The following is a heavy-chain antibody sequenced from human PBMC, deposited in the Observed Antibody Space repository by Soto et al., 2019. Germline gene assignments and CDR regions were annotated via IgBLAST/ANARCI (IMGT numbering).Heavy chain of an antibody. CDR2: IYYSGST. CDR1: GGSISSGDYY. CDR3: ARDHVDTAMVGDIG. Sequence: QVQLQESGPGLVKPSQTLSLTCTVSGGSISSGDYYWSWIRQPPEKGLEWIGYIYYSGSTYYNPSLKCRVTISVDTSKNQFSLKLSSVTAADTAVYYCARDHVDTAMVGDIGWGQGTLVTVSS. D-gene: IGHD5-18*01. V-gene: IGHV4-30-4*01. J-gene: IGHJ4*02.